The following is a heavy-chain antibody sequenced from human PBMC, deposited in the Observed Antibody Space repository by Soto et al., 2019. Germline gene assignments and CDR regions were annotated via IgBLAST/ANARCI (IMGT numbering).Heavy chain of an antibody. Sequence: QVQLVQSGAEVKKPGSSVKVSCKASGGTFSSYAISWVRQAPGQGLEWMGGIIPIFGTANYAQKFQGRVTITADESTSTAYMEVSSLRFEDTAVYYCAGARVYYDFWSGYYLDYWGQGTLVTVSS. CDR1: GGTFSSYA. CDR2: IIPIFGTA. J-gene: IGHJ4*02. CDR3: AGARVYYDFWSGYYLDY. V-gene: IGHV1-69*01. D-gene: IGHD3-3*01.